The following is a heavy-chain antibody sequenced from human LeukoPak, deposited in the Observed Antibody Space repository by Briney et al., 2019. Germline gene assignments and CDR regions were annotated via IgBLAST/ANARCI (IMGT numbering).Heavy chain of an antibody. CDR1: GGSFSGYY. J-gene: IGHJ4*02. CDR2: INHSEST. D-gene: IGHD6-6*01. CDR3: ARSAIWPIAARRYYFDY. V-gene: IGHV4-34*01. Sequence: SETLSLTCAVYGGSFSGYYWSWIRQPPGKGLEWIGEINHSESTNYNPSLKSRVTISVDTSKNQFSLKLSSVTAADTAVYYCARSAIWPIAARRYYFDYWGQGTLVTVSS.